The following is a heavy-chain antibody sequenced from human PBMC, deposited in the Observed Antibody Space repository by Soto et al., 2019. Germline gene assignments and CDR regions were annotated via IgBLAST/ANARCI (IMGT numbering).Heavy chain of an antibody. D-gene: IGHD2-15*01. CDR2: IKSKTDGGTT. V-gene: IGHV3-15*07. CDR1: GFTFSNAW. J-gene: IGHJ4*02. CDR3: TTEVEYCSGGSCHLSDY. Sequence: EVQLVESGGGLVKPGGSLRLSCAASGFTFSNAWMNWVRQAPGKGLEWVGRIKSKTDGGTTDYAAPVKGRFTISRDDSKNTLYRQMNSLKTEDTAVYYCTTEVEYCSGGSCHLSDYWGQGTLVTVSS.